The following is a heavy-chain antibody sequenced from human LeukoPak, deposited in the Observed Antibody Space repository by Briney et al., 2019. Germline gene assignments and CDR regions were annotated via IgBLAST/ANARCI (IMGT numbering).Heavy chain of an antibody. Sequence: SVKVSCKTSGYTFTGYFLNWVRQAPGQGLEWMGRVNPNSGGTNCGQKFQDRVTLTRDTSIATAYMELSSLTSDDTAVYYCARVDAASLAVHYWGQGTLVTVSS. D-gene: IGHD6-13*01. V-gene: IGHV1-2*02. CDR2: VNPNSGGT. CDR1: GYTFTGYF. CDR3: ARVDAASLAVHY. J-gene: IGHJ4*02.